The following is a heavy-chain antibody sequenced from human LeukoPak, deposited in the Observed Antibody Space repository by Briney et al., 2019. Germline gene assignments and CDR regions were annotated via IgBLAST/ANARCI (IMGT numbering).Heavy chain of an antibody. CDR2: IIPIFGTA. J-gene: IGHJ6*03. D-gene: IGHD3-16*01. V-gene: IGHV1-69*13. Sequence: ASVKVSCKASGGTFSSYAISWVRQAPGQGLEWMGGIIPIFGTANYAQKFQGRVTITADESTSTAYMELSSLRSEDTAVYYCAKGVYHYYYYMDVWGKGTRSPSP. CDR1: GGTFSSYA. CDR3: AKGVYHYYYYMDV.